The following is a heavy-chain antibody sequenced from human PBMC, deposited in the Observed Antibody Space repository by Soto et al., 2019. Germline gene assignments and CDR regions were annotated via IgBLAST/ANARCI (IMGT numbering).Heavy chain of an antibody. CDR2: ISYDGSTI. D-gene: IGHD4-4*01. V-gene: IGHV3-30-3*01. Sequence: QGQLVVSGGGVVQPGRSLRLSCAASGFTFSSHAMHWVRPAPGKGLELVAIISYDGSTIFYGDSVKGRFTISRDNSKNTLYRQMSRLRTDDTAVYFWARHVASTVTTSEWGDPWGQGTLVTVSP. CDR3: ARHVASTVTTSEWGDP. CDR1: GFTFSSHA. J-gene: IGHJ5*02.